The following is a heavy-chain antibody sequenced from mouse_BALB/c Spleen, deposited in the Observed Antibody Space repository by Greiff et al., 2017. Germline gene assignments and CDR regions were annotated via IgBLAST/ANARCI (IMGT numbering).Heavy chain of an antibody. J-gene: IGHJ3*01. Sequence: VQLVESGPGLVQPSQSLSITCTVSGFSLTSYGVHWVRQPPGKGLEWLGVIWAGGSTNYNSALMSRLSISKDNSKSQVFLKMNSLQTDDTAMYYCARADLAWFAYWGQGTLVTVSA. V-gene: IGHV2-9*02. CDR2: IWAGGST. CDR3: ARADLAWFAY. CDR1: GFSLTSYG.